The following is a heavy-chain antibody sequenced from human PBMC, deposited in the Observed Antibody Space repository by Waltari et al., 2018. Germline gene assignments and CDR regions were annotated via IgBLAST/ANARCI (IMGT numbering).Heavy chain of an antibody. D-gene: IGHD5-18*01. CDR3: AKLARNGYGDY. Sequence: QVQLVESGGGLVKPGGSLRLSCAASGFAFSDFYMSWIRQAPGKWLEWISYISSSGVTIYYADSVKGRFTISRDNSKNTLYLQMNSLRAEDTAVYYCAKLARNGYGDYWGQGTLVTVSS. CDR2: ISSSGVTI. J-gene: IGHJ4*02. V-gene: IGHV3-11*04. CDR1: GFAFSDFY.